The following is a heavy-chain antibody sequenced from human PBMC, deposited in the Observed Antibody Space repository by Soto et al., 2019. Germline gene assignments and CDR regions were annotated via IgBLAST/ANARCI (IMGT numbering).Heavy chain of an antibody. CDR1: GYTFTGYY. CDR3: AGVISFVEMATTTFDY. V-gene: IGHV1-2*02. CDR2: INPNSGGT. Sequence: ASVKVSCKASGYTFTGYYMHWVRQAPGQGLEWMGWINPNSGGTNYAQKFQGRVTMTRDTSISTAYMELSRLRSDDTAVYYCAGVISFVEMATTTFDYWGQGTLVTVSS. J-gene: IGHJ4*02. D-gene: IGHD1-1*01.